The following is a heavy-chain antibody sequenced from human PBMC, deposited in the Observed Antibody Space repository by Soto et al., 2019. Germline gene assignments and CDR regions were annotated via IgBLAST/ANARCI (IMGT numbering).Heavy chain of an antibody. Sequence: GGSLRLSCAASGFTFSSYGMHWVRQAPGKWLEWVAVIWYDGSNKYYADSVKGRFTISRYNSKNTLYLQMNSLRAEDTAVYYCARDRGLYQYSSRSSGMDVWGQGTTVTVSS. V-gene: IGHV3-33*01. J-gene: IGHJ6*02. D-gene: IGHD6-13*01. CDR2: IWYDGSNK. CDR1: GFTFSSYG. CDR3: ARDRGLYQYSSRSSGMDV.